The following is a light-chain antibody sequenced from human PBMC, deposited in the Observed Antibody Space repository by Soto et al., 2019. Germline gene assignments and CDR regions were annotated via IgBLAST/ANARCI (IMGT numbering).Light chain of an antibody. J-gene: IGKJ2*01. CDR1: QSVSSSY. V-gene: IGKV3D-20*02. CDR2: GAS. CDR3: QQRSNWPPMYT. Sequence: EIVLTQSPGTLSLSPGERATLSCRASQSVSSSYLAWYQQKPGQAPRLLIYGASNRATGIPARFSGSGSGADFTLTISSLEPEDFAVYYCQQRSNWPPMYTFGQGTKVDIK.